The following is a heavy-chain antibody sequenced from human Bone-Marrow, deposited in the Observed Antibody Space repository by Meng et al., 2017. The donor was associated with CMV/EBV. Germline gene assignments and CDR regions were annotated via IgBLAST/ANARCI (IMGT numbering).Heavy chain of an antibody. CDR1: GGTFSSYA. D-gene: IGHD2-15*01. Sequence: SVKVSCKASGGTFSSYAISWVRQAPGQGLEWMGGIIPIFGTANYAQKFQGRVTITTDESTSTAYMELSSLRAEDTAVYYCARSAGGRYCSGGSCPTYYYYGMDVCGQGTTVTVSS. J-gene: IGHJ6*02. CDR3: ARSAGGRYCSGGSCPTYYYYGMDV. CDR2: IIPIFGTA. V-gene: IGHV1-69*05.